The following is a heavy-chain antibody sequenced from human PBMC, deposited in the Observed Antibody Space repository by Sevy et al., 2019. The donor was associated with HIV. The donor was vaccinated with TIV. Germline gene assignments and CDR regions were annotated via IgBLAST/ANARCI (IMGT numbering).Heavy chain of an antibody. D-gene: IGHD2-15*01. J-gene: IGHJ5*02. CDR1: GYTFNTYR. CDR3: ARAYCSGGRCYSLAS. CDR2: ISPHNGDT. Sequence: ASVKVSCKVSGYTFNTYRIHWERQAPGLGLEWMGWISPHNGDTNYAQRLQGRVTMLTDTSSSTAYMELKSLRSDDTAAYYCARAYCSGGRCYSLASWGQGTLVTVSS. V-gene: IGHV1-18*01.